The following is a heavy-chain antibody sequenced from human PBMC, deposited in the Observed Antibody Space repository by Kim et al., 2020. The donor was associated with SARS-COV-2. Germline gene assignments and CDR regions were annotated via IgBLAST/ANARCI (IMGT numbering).Heavy chain of an antibody. CDR2: TDYRSKWYN. Sequence: SQTLSLTCAISGDSVSSNSAAWNWIRQSPSRGLEWLGRTDYRSKWYNDYAVSVKRRITINPDTSKNQFSLQLNSVTPEDTAVYDCARDQPNVLLWFGELFPFDSWGQGTLVPVSS. V-gene: IGHV6-1*01. CDR3: ARDQPNVLLWFGELFPFDS. CDR1: GDSVSSNSAA. D-gene: IGHD3-10*01. J-gene: IGHJ4*02.